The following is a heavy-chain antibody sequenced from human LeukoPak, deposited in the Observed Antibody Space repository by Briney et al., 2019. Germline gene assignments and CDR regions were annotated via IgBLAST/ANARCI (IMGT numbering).Heavy chain of an antibody. V-gene: IGHV3-30*01. J-gene: IGHJ5*02. CDR2: ISYDGSNK. D-gene: IGHD2-2*01. CDR3: ARAEGYCSSTSCYDEGWFDP. CDR1: GFTFSSYA. Sequence: GGSLRLSCAASGFTFSSYAMHWVRQAPGKGLEWVAVISYDGSNKYYADSVKGRFTISRDNSKNTLYLQMNSLRAEDTAVYYCARAEGYCSSTSCYDEGWFDPWGQGTLVTVSS.